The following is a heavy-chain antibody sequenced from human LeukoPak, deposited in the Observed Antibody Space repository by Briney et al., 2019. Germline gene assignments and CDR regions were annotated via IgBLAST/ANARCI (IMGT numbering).Heavy chain of an antibody. V-gene: IGHV3-30*18. CDR1: GFIFSSYG. CDR3: AKDRPTVTNTLDY. CDR2: ISYDGSNK. J-gene: IGHJ4*02. D-gene: IGHD4-17*01. Sequence: GRSLRLSCAASGFIFSSYGMHWVRQAPGKGLEWVAVISYDGSNKYYADSVKGRFTISRDNSKNTLYLQMNSLRAEDTAVYYCAKDRPTVTNTLDYWGQGTLVTVSS.